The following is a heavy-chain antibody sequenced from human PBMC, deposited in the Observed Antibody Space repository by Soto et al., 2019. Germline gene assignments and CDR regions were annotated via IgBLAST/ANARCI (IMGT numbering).Heavy chain of an antibody. CDR3: AREPGSSWLDAFDI. CDR2: IIPILGIA. J-gene: IGHJ3*02. CDR1: GSTFSSYT. Sequence: SVKVSCKASGSTFSSYTISWVRQAPGQGLEWMGRIIPILGIANYAQKFQGRVTITAHKSTSTAYMELSSLRSEDTAVYYCAREPGSSWLDAFDIWGQGTMVTVSS. V-gene: IGHV1-69*04. D-gene: IGHD6-13*01.